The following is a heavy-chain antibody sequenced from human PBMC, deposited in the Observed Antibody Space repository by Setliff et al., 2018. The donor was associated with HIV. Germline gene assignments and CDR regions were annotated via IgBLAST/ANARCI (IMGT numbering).Heavy chain of an antibody. CDR3: ARSYCAADCSHNSPRGMDV. V-gene: IGHV4-38-2*01. CDR1: GYSISSGYH. CDR2: IYHSGST. J-gene: IGHJ6*02. Sequence: LSLTCSVSGYSISSGYHWAWIRHPQGKGLEWIGSIYHSGSTYYNPSRKSRVTISVDTSKNKFSLKLNSLTAADTAVYYCARSYCAADCSHNSPRGMDVWGQGTTVTVSS. D-gene: IGHD2-21*02.